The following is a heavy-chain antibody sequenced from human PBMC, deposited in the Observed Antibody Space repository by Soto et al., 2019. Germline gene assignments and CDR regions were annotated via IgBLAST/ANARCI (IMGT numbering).Heavy chain of an antibody. D-gene: IGHD3-22*01. CDR2: IYYSGSK. V-gene: IGHV4-39*01. J-gene: IGHJ4*02. CDR3: ARHFFEGRDGLYYDSLRFDY. Sequence: SETLSLTFTVSGGSISIYYWGWILQPPGKXLXWIGSIYYSGSKYYNKSLKSRLTIYVDTSKNQFSPKLSSATAEETALYYCARHFFEGRDGLYYDSLRFDYWGQGTLVTVSS. CDR1: GGSISIYY.